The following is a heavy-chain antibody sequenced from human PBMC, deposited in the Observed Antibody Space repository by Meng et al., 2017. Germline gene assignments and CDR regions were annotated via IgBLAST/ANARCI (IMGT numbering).Heavy chain of an antibody. Sequence: SGPTLVKPTQTLTPTCTFSGFSLRTSGVGVRWILQPPGKALEWLALIYWNDDKRYSPSLKSRLTITKDTSKNQVVLTMTNMDPVDTATYYCAQRRALPDYYCGMDVWGQGTTVTVSS. CDR2: IYWNDDK. V-gene: IGHV2-5*01. J-gene: IGHJ6*02. CDR3: AQRRALPDYYCGMDV. CDR1: GFSLRTSGVG.